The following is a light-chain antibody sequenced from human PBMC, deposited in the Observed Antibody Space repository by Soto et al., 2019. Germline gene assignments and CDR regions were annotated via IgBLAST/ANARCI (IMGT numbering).Light chain of an antibody. Sequence: EIVLTQSPGTLSLSPGERATLSCRASQTVGNNYLDWYQQKPGQAPRLLISGASSRATVIPDRFSGSGSGTDFTLTISRLEPEAFAVYYCRQSATSPRTFGQGNKVEIK. V-gene: IGKV3-20*01. CDR2: GAS. J-gene: IGKJ1*01. CDR1: QTVGNNY. CDR3: RQSATSPRT.